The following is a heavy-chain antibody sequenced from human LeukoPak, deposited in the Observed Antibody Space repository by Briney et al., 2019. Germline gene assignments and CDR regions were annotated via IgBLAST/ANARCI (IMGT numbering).Heavy chain of an antibody. V-gene: IGHV3-23*01. D-gene: IGHD6-19*01. J-gene: IGHJ5*02. CDR3: ARVGGGWYNWFDP. Sequence: GGSLRLSCAASGFTFSSYAMSWVRQAPGKGLEWVSTISGSGGSIYYADSVKGRFTISRDNSKNTLYLQMNSLRAEDTAVYYCARVGGGWYNWFDPWGQGTLVTVSS. CDR2: ISGSGGSI. CDR1: GFTFSSYA.